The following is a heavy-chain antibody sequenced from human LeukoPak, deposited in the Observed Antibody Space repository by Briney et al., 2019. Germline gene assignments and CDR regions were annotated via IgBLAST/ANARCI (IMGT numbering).Heavy chain of an antibody. D-gene: IGHD3-22*01. CDR1: GFTFNTYA. Sequence: GSLRLSCAASGFTFNTYAMSWIRQSPGRGLEWIGYISDSGSTNYNPSLKSRVTISVDTSKNQFSLMLSSVTAADTAVYYCARGYDSSAYYPFNYWGQGTLVTVSS. CDR2: ISDSGST. J-gene: IGHJ4*02. CDR3: ARGYDSSAYYPFNY. V-gene: IGHV4-59*01.